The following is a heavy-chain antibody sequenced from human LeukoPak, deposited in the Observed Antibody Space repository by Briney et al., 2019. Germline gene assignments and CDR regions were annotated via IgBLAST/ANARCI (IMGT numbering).Heavy chain of an antibody. Sequence: GGSLRLSCAASGFSFSSYWMHWVRQAPGEGLVWVSRIDSFGSSATYADSVKGRFTISRDNAKNSLYLQMNSLRAEDTAVYYCARLSSSWYGAFDIWGQGTTVTVSS. J-gene: IGHJ3*02. D-gene: IGHD6-13*01. CDR1: GFSFSSYW. V-gene: IGHV3-74*03. CDR3: ARLSSSWYGAFDI. CDR2: IDSFGSSA.